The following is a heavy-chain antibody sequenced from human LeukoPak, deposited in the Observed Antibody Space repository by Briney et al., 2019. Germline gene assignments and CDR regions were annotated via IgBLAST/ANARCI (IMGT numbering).Heavy chain of an antibody. CDR1: GFTFSDNY. J-gene: IGHJ5*02. Sequence: GGSLRLSCAASGFTFSDNYMNWIRQAPGKGLEWVSYISSGGTAIYYADSVKGRFTISRDNAKKSLYLQMNSLTAEDTAVYYYARGPLTWFDPWGQGTLVTVSS. CDR2: ISSGGTAI. CDR3: ARGPLTWFDP. V-gene: IGHV3-11*01.